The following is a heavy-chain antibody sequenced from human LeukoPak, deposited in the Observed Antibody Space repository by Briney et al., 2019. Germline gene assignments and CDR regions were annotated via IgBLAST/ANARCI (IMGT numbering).Heavy chain of an antibody. CDR1: GGTFSSYA. CDR3: AGDTVTTYAFDI. V-gene: IGHV1-69*13. D-gene: IGHD4-17*01. Sequence: SVKVSCKASGGTFSSYAISWVRQAPGQGLEWKGGIIPIFGTANYAQKFQGRVTITADESTSTAYMELSSLRSEDTAVYYCAGDTVTTYAFDIWGQGTMVTVSS. J-gene: IGHJ3*02. CDR2: IIPIFGTA.